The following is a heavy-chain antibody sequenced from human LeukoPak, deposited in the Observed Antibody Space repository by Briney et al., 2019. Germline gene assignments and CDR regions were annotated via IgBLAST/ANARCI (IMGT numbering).Heavy chain of an antibody. Sequence: GGSLRLSCAASGFIFSSNSMNWVRQAPGKGLEWVASISGSSSNKYYADSVQGRFIISRDNAKNSLYLQMGSLRAEDTAVYYCARPPSTSAWSNSVDDWGQGTLVTVSS. CDR3: ARPPSTSAWSNSVDD. V-gene: IGHV3-21*01. D-gene: IGHD6-19*01. CDR2: ISGSSSNK. J-gene: IGHJ4*02. CDR1: GFIFSSNS.